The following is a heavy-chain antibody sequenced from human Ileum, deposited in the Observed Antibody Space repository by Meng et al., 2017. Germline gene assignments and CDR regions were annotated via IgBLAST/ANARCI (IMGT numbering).Heavy chain of an antibody. V-gene: IGHV4-59*01. D-gene: IGHD1-7*01. CDR3: ARHPRVAPSQNYNFDY. Sequence: ESLKISCAASGFTFSNYWVNWVRRAPGKGLEWIAYFYDSEDTSYNPSLKSRVTISLDMSRNQFSLRLSSVTAADTAIYYCARHPRVAPSQNYNFDYWGQGSLVTVSS. CDR1: GFTFSNYW. J-gene: IGHJ4*02. CDR2: FYDSEDT.